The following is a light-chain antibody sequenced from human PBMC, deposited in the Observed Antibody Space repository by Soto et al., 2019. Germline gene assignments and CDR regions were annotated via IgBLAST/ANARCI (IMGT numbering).Light chain of an antibody. J-gene: IGLJ3*02. Sequence: NFMLTQPHSVSASPGKTVSISCTPSSGSIASNYVQWYQQRPGSSPTAVIYEDNQRPSGVPDRFSGSIDSSSNSASLTISGLRTEDEADYYCQSYDKPNWVFGGGTKLTVL. CDR2: EDN. CDR3: QSYDKPNWV. CDR1: SGSIASNY. V-gene: IGLV6-57*01.